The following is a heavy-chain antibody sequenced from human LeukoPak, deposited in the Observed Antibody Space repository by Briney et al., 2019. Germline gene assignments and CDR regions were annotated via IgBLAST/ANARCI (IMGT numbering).Heavy chain of an antibody. CDR3: ARDIPYEVTFGGVTVMGSFVLDY. CDR1: GYTFTSYG. CDR2: ISAYNGNT. Sequence: ASVKVSCKASGYTFTSYGISWVRQAPGQGLEWMGWISAYNGNTNYAQKLQGRVTMTRDTSTTTVYIELSSLRSEDTAVYYCARDIPYEVTFGGVTVMGSFVLDYWGQGTLVTVSS. D-gene: IGHD3-16*02. J-gene: IGHJ4*02. V-gene: IGHV1-18*01.